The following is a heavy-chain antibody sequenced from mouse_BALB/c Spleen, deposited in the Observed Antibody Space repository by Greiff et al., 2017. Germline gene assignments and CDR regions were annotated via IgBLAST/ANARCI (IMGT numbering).Heavy chain of an antibody. V-gene: IGHV1S137*01. D-gene: IGHD2-1*01. CDR2: ISTYYGDA. Sequence: QVQLKQSGAELVRPGVSVKISCKGSGYTFTDYAMHWVKQSHAKSLEWIGVISTYYGDASYNQKFKGKATMTVDKSSSTAYMELARLTSEDSAIYYCARRDGNFYYAMDYWGQGTSVTVSS. CDR1: GYTFTDYA. CDR3: ARRDGNFYYAMDY. J-gene: IGHJ4*01.